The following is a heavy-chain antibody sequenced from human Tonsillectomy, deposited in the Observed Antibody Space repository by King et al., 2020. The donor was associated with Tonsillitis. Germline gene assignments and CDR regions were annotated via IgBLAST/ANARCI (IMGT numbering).Heavy chain of an antibody. D-gene: IGHD6-13*01. Sequence: VQLVQSGGGLIQPGGSLRLSCAASGFTVSSNYMSWVRQDPGKGLEWGSVIYSGGSTYYADSVKGRFTISRDNSKNTLYLQMNSLRAEDTAVYYCAGTAAGFAEYFQHWGQGTLVTVSS. CDR1: GFTVSSNY. V-gene: IGHV3-53*01. CDR3: AGTAAGFAEYFQH. J-gene: IGHJ1*01. CDR2: IYSGGST.